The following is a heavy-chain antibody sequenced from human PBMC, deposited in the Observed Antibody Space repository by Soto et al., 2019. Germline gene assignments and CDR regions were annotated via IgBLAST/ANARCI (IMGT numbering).Heavy chain of an antibody. CDR3: VGSNVVSA. V-gene: IGHV3-7*01. D-gene: IGHD2-2*01. CDR1: GFSLRSYW. CDR2: INQEGRES. Sequence: GGSLRLSCVASGFSLRSYWMMWVRQAPGKGLEWVANINQEGRESHYVDSVKGRFNISRDNAKNSLYLQMNSLRVEDTGLYYCVGSNVVSAWGQGTLVTVSS. J-gene: IGHJ5*02.